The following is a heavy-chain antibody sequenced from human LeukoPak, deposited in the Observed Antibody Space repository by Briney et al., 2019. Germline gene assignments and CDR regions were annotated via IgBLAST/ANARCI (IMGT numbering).Heavy chain of an antibody. CDR1: GYTFTSYY. J-gene: IGHJ3*02. D-gene: IGHD3-9*01. Sequence: ASVKVCCKASGYTFTSYYMHWVRQAPGQGLVWMRIINPSGGSTSYAQKFQGRVTMTRDTSTSTVYMELSSLRSEDTAVYFCARARTSIRFTGSFDIWSQGTLVTVSS. CDR2: INPSGGST. V-gene: IGHV1-46*01. CDR3: ARARTSIRFTGSFDI.